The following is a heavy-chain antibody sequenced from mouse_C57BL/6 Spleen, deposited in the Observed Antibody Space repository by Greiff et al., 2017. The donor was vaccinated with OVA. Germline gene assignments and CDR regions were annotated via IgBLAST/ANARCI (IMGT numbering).Heavy chain of an antibody. J-gene: IGHJ4*01. V-gene: IGHV3-6*01. CDR2: ISYDGSN. CDR1: GYSITSGYY. CDR3: ARRGKLGYGNYDYYAMDY. D-gene: IGHD2-1*01. Sequence: EVQLVESGPGLVKPSQSLSLTCSVTGYSITSGYYWNWIRQFPGNKLEWMGYISYDGSNNYNPSLKNRISITRDTSKNQFFLKLNSVTTEDTATYYCARRGKLGYGNYDYYAMDYWGQGTSVTVSS.